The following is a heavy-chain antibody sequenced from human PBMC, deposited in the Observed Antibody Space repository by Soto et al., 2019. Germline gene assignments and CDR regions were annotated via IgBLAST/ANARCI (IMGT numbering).Heavy chain of an antibody. CDR1: GYSFTSYW. CDR2: IYPGDSDT. Sequence: GESLKISCKGSGYSFTSYWIGWVRQMPGKGLEWMGIIYPGDSDTRYSPSFQGQVTISADKSISTAHLQWSSLKASDTAMYYCAIAYGSGSLYYYYYGMDVWGQGTTVTVSS. CDR3: AIAYGSGSLYYYYYGMDV. D-gene: IGHD3-10*01. J-gene: IGHJ6*02. V-gene: IGHV5-51*03.